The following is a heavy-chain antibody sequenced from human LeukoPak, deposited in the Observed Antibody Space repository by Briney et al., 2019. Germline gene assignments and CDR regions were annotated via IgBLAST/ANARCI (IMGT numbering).Heavy chain of an antibody. Sequence: ASVKVSCKASGGTFSSYAISWVRQAPGQGLEWMGWISAYNGNTNYAQKLQGRVTMTTDTSTSTAYMELRSLRSDDTAVYYCARDGYCSGTSCYTNYYYYGMDVWGQGTTVTVSS. D-gene: IGHD2-2*02. CDR3: ARDGYCSGTSCYTNYYYYGMDV. CDR1: GGTFSSYA. CDR2: ISAYNGNT. J-gene: IGHJ6*02. V-gene: IGHV1-18*01.